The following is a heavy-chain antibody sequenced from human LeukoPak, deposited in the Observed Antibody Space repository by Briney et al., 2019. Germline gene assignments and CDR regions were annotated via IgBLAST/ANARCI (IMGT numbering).Heavy chain of an antibody. V-gene: IGHV3-15*01. Sequence: GGSLRLSCAASGFTFSSYWMSWVRLAPGKGLEWVGRIKSNIDGGTTHYAAPVKGRFTISRDDSKATLYLQMNSLKTEDTAMYYCTYLRPNSYYYYYMDVWGKGTKVTVSS. CDR2: IKSNIDGGTT. J-gene: IGHJ6*03. D-gene: IGHD3-9*01. CDR1: GFTFSSYW. CDR3: TYLRPNSYYYYYMDV.